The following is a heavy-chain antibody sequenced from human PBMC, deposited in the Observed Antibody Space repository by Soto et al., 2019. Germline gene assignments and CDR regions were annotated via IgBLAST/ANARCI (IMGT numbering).Heavy chain of an antibody. CDR1: GGSISSYH. CDR3: ARGTQYSSTWNY. CDR2: SNYRGNT. J-gene: IGHJ4*02. Sequence: SETLSLTCTVSGGSISSYHWSWVRQPSGKGLEWIGYSNYRGNTNYNPSLKSRVTMSLDTSKNQFSLKLSSVTAADTAVYYCARGTQYSSTWNYWGQGTLVTVSS. D-gene: IGHD6-13*01. V-gene: IGHV4-59*08.